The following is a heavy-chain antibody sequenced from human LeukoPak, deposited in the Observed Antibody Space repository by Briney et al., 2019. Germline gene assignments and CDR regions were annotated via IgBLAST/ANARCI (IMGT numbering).Heavy chain of an antibody. CDR1: GFTFSMYG. D-gene: IGHD2-15*01. Sequence: GGSLRLSCVVSGFTFSMYGMAWLRLAPGKGLEWVASISSSSYYIYYSDSLKGRFTVSRDNAKNSLYLQMNSLRAEDTAVYYCARVLRYCSGGNCYSGGLGYMDVWGKGTTVTISS. J-gene: IGHJ6*03. CDR3: ARVLRYCSGGNCYSGGLGYMDV. V-gene: IGHV3-21*04. CDR2: ISSSSYYI.